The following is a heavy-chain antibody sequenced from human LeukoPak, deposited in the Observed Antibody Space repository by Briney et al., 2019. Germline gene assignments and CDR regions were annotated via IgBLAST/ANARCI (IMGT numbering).Heavy chain of an antibody. D-gene: IGHD3-3*01. CDR1: GFTFSSYA. V-gene: IGHV3-23*01. CDR2: ISGSGGST. J-gene: IGHJ4*02. Sequence: TGGSLRLSCAASGFTFSSYAMSWVRQAPGKGLEWVSAISGSGGSTYYADSVKGRFTISRDNSKNTLYLQMNSLRAEDTAVYYCAKDLNYDFWSGLGNWGQGTLVTVSS. CDR3: AKDLNYDFWSGLGN.